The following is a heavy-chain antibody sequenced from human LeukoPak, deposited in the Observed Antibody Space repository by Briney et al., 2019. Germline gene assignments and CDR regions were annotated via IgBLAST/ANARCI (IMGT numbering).Heavy chain of an antibody. CDR2: IYYSGST. Sequence: SETLSLTCTVSGGSISSGGYYWSWIRQHPGKGLEWIGYIYYSGSTYYNPALKSRVTISVDTSKNQFSLKLSSVTAADTAVYYCARGYSSSWYYWGQGTLVTVSS. V-gene: IGHV4-31*03. CDR3: ARGYSSSWYY. J-gene: IGHJ4*02. D-gene: IGHD6-13*01. CDR1: GGSISSGGYY.